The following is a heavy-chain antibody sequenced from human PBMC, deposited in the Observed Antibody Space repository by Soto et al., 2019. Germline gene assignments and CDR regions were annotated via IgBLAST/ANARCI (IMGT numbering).Heavy chain of an antibody. J-gene: IGHJ4*02. V-gene: IGHV3-33*01. CDR2: IWYAGSNK. D-gene: IGHD1-20*01. CDR3: AREGRGRITGTVFDY. CDR1: GFTFSSYG. Sequence: QVQLVESGGGVVQPGRSLRLSCAASGFTFSSYGMHWVRQAPGKGLEWVAVIWYAGSNKYYADSVKGRFTISRDNSKNTLYLQMNSLRAEDTAVYYCAREGRGRITGTVFDYWGQGTLVTVSS.